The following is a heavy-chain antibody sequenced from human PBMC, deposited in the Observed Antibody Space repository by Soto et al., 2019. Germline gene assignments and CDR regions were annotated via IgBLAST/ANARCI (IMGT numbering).Heavy chain of an antibody. D-gene: IGHD3-3*01. CDR1: GYTFTSYG. CDR2: ISAYNGNT. CDR3: AIPYDFWSGSRSYYYGMDV. J-gene: IGHJ6*02. Sequence: ASVKVSCKASGYTFTSYGISWVRQAPGQGLEWMGWISAYNGNTNYAQKLQGRVTMTTDTSTSTAYMELRSLRSDDTAVYYCAIPYDFWSGSRSYYYGMDVWGQGTTVTVSS. V-gene: IGHV1-18*01.